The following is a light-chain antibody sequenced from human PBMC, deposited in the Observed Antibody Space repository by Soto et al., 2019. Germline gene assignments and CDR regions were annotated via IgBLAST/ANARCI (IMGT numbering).Light chain of an antibody. V-gene: IGLV1-40*01. CDR3: QAYDYSLTASV. Sequence: QSVLTQPPAVSGAPVQRVTISCTGNNSNLGAGYDVHWYQQLPGAAPKLVIFGNRNRPSGVPERFSGSKSGTSASLAITGLQAEDEVDYYCQAYDYSLTASVFGGGTKLTVL. CDR1: NSNLGAGYD. CDR2: GNR. J-gene: IGLJ3*02.